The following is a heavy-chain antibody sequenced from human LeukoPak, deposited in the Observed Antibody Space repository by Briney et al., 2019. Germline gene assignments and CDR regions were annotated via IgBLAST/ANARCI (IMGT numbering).Heavy chain of an antibody. CDR1: GFTFSSYS. CDR2: ISSSSSTI. Sequence: PGGSLRLSCAASGFTFSSYSMNWVRQAPGKGLEWVSYISSSSSTIYYADSVKGRFTISRDNAKNSLYLQMNSLRAEDTAVYYCARVRQLGAEYFQHWGQGTLVTVSS. V-gene: IGHV3-48*04. D-gene: IGHD6-13*01. J-gene: IGHJ1*01. CDR3: ARVRQLGAEYFQH.